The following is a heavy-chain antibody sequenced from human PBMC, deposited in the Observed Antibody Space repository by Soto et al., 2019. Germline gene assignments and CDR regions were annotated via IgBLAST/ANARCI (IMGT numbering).Heavy chain of an antibody. CDR3: ANEYCTNGVCYTGPYFDY. J-gene: IGHJ4*02. Sequence: GGSLRLSCAASGFTFSSYAMSWVRQAPGKGLEWVSAISGSGGSTYYADSVKGRFTISRDNSKNTLYLQMNSLRAEDTAVYYCANEYCTNGVCYTGPYFDYWGQGTLVTVSS. V-gene: IGHV3-23*01. D-gene: IGHD2-8*01. CDR1: GFTFSSYA. CDR2: ISGSGGST.